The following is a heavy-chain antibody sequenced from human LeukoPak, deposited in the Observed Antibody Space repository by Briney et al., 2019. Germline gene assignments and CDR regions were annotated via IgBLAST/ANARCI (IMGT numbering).Heavy chain of an antibody. J-gene: IGHJ6*02. CDR2: ISFHNGNT. CDR3: ARGRVAAAGLDYYYGMDV. D-gene: IGHD6-13*01. V-gene: IGHV1-18*01. CDR1: GYTFTNYG. Sequence: ASVKVSCKASGYTFTNYGITWVRQAPGQGLEWMGWISFHNGNTNYAQKVQGRVTMTTDRSTNTAYMELRSLRSDDTAVYYCARGRVAAAGLDYYYGMDVWGQGTTVTVSS.